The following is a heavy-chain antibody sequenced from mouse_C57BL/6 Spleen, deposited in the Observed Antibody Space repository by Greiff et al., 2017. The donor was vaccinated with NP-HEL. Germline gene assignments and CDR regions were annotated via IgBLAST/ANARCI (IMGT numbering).Heavy chain of an antibody. CDR2: ISDGGSYT. V-gene: IGHV5-4*01. Sequence: DVHLVESGGGLVKPGGSLKLSCAASGFTFSSYAMSWVRQTPEKRLEWVATISDGGSYTYYPDNVKGRFTISRDNAKNNLYLQMSHLKSEDTAMYYCARGSDGYYGYWGQGTTLTVSS. CDR1: GFTFSSYA. J-gene: IGHJ2*01. D-gene: IGHD2-3*01. CDR3: ARGSDGYYGY.